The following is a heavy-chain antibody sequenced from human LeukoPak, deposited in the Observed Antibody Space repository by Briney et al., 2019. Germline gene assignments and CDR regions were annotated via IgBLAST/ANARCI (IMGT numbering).Heavy chain of an antibody. CDR3: ARDSYYGSGSYYRYTFDY. Sequence: GGSLRLSCEASGFTVNRNCMGWVRQAPGKGLEWVSLIYGGGGTYYANSVKGRFTISRDYSKNTLYLQMNSLRVEDTAVYYCARDSYYGSGSYYRYTFDYWGQGTLVTVSS. CDR1: GFTVNRNC. D-gene: IGHD3-10*01. CDR2: IYGGGGT. J-gene: IGHJ4*02. V-gene: IGHV3-53*01.